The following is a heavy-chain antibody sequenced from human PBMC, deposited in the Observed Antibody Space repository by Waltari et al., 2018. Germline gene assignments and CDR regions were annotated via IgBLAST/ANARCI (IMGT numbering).Heavy chain of an antibody. CDR3: VKDASRGGGDTGWDS. Sequence: GLEWVAYIRYDGSDKYYGDSVQGRFTISRDNSKNTVFLQMKSPRPDDTAVYYCVKDASRGGGDTGWDSWGQRTLVTV. D-gene: IGHD2-21*01. V-gene: IGHV3-30*02. CDR2: IRYDGSDK. J-gene: IGHJ4*02.